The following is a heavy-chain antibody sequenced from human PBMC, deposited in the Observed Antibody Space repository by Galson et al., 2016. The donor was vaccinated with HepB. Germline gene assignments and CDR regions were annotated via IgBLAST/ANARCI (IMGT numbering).Heavy chain of an antibody. J-gene: IGHJ6*02. D-gene: IGHD3-16*01. CDR3: VRDPTWGYGMDV. Sequence: SLRLSCAASGFTFSNYGMHWVRQAPGKGLEWVALMSHDGNSQYYGDPVRGRFTVSRDISKNTLYQQMNSLSAEDTAVYYCVRDPTWGYGMDVWGQGTTVTVSS. CDR2: MSHDGNSQ. V-gene: IGHV3-30*03. CDR1: GFTFSNYG.